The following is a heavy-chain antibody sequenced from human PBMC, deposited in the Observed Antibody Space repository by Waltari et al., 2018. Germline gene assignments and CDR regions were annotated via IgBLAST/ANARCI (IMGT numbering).Heavy chain of an antibody. CDR1: GGSFSGYY. J-gene: IGHJ4*02. V-gene: IGHV4-34*01. CDR3: ARATDANNQRLAY. D-gene: IGHD2-8*01. Sequence: QVQLQQWGAGLLKPSETLSLTCAVYGGSFSGYYWSWIRPPPGKGLEWIGEINHSGRTNYNPSLKRRVTISVDTSKNQFSLKLSSVTAADTAVYYCARATDANNQRLAYWGQGTLVTVSS. CDR2: INHSGRT.